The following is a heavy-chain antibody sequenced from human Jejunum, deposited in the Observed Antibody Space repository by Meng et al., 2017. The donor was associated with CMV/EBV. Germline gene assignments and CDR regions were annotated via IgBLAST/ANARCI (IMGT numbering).Heavy chain of an antibody. CDR3: ARSLRDYSGWVKKYHFDH. V-gene: IGHV4-34*01. J-gene: IGHJ4*02. D-gene: IGHD6-19*01. Sequence: GTFSGYYWTWLRQPPGKGLEWLGEISHSGGTSYNPSLRSRLTISVDTSTNQFSLRLTSVTAADTALYYCARSLRDYSGWVKKYHFDHWGQGTLVTVSS. CDR1: GTFSGYY. CDR2: ISHSGGT.